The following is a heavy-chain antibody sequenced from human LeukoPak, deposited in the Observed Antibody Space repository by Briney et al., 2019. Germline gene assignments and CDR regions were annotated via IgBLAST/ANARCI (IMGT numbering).Heavy chain of an antibody. D-gene: IGHD1-14*01. CDR3: ARGNLRTGDTFDI. CDR2: IYTSGGT. V-gene: IGHV4-4*07. Sequence: SETLSLTCTVSGGPMTTYYWTWIRQPAGKGLEWIGRIYTSGGTNYNPSLKSRLTMSIDTSKNHFSLKLRSVTAADTAVYYCARGNLRTGDTFDIWGQGTMVTVSS. J-gene: IGHJ3*02. CDR1: GGPMTTYY.